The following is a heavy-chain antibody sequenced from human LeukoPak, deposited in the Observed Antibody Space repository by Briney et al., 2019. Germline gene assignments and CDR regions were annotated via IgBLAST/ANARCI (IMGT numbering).Heavy chain of an antibody. CDR2: SYASGKT. CDR3: ARSFSEKFYFES. Sequence: SETLSLTCTASGDSISRCRYYWSWVRQPAGKELEWIGRSYASGKTDYNPYTPSLKSRVAMSLDTSKNQVSLYLTSVTAADTAMYFCARSFSEKFYFESWGQGTLVTVSS. J-gene: IGHJ4*02. CDR1: GDSISRCRYY. V-gene: IGHV4-61*02. D-gene: IGHD1-26*01.